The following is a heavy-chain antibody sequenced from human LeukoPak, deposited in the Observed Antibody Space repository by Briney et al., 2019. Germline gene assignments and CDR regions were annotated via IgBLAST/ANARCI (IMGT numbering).Heavy chain of an antibody. CDR3: ARRAYSGSGSSDY. Sequence: PGESLKISCYDSGYNFANFWIGWVRQMPGKGLEWMGIIHPTDSQTLYSPSFQGQVTISVDRSINTAYLQWSSLQASDTAMYYCARRAYSGSGSSDYWGQGTLVTVSS. J-gene: IGHJ4*02. CDR2: IHPTDSQT. V-gene: IGHV5-51*01. D-gene: IGHD3-10*01. CDR1: GYNFANFW.